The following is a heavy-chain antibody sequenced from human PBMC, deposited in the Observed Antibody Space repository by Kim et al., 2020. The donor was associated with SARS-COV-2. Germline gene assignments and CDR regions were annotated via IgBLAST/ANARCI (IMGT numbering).Heavy chain of an antibody. Sequence: ASVKVSCKASGGTSSSYAISWVRQAPGQGLEWMGRIIPIFGTSNYAQNFQGRVTITADKSTRTAYMELSSLRSDDTAVYYCARGENTAMMDNWGQGTLVT. CDR3: ARGENTAMMDN. CDR1: GGTSSSYA. CDR2: IIPIFGTS. J-gene: IGHJ4*01. V-gene: IGHV1-69*06. D-gene: IGHD5-18*01.